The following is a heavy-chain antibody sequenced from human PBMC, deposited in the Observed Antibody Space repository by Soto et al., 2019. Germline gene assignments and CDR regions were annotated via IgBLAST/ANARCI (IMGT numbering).Heavy chain of an antibody. CDR3: ARYCNGGACYSGSLDY. J-gene: IGHJ4*02. CDR1: AFTFRSYD. V-gene: IGHV3-30*09. D-gene: IGHD2-15*01. CDR2: ISYDGSNE. Sequence: QVQMVESGGGVVQPGRSLRLSCAASAFTFRSYDMHWVRQAPGKGLEWLTFISYDGSNEYYADSVKGRFAISRDNSKNTLYLQMNSRRPEDTAVYYCARYCNGGACYSGSLDYWGQGTLVTVSS.